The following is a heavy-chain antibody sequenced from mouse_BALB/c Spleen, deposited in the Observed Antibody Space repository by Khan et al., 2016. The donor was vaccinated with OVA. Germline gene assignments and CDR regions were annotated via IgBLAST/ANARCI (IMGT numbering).Heavy chain of an antibody. V-gene: IGHV3-2*02. Sequence: EVQLQESGHGLVKPSQSLSLTCTVTGYSITSEYTWNWIRQFPGNKLEWMGFISYSGNTRYNPSLKSRISITRDTSKNQFFLQLNSVTSEDTATYYCARKDYYDYDPFPYWGQGTLVTVSA. CDR2: ISYSGNT. CDR1: GYSITSEYT. J-gene: IGHJ3*01. CDR3: ARKDYYDYDPFPY. D-gene: IGHD2-4*01.